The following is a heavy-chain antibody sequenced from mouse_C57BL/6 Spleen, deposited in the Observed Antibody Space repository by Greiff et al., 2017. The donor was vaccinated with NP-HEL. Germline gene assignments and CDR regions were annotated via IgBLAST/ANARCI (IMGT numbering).Heavy chain of an antibody. CDR2: IYPSDSVT. Sequence: QVQLQQPGAELVKPGASVKVSCKASGYTFTSYWMHWVKQRPGQGLEWIGRIYPSDSVTNYNQKFKGKATLTADKSSSTAYMQLSSLTSEDSAVYYGAIGITTVVPFAYWGKGTLVTVSA. D-gene: IGHD1-1*01. V-gene: IGHV1-74*01. CDR3: AIGITTVVPFAY. J-gene: IGHJ3*01. CDR1: GYTFTSYW.